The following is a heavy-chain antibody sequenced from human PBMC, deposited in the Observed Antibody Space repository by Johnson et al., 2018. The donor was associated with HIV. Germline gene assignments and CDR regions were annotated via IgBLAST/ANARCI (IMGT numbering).Heavy chain of an antibody. CDR2: INWNGGST. CDR1: GFTFSSYA. D-gene: IGHD1-26*01. CDR3: ARGGGSYDAGDAFDT. Sequence: QVQLVESGGGVVQPGRSLRLSCAASGFTFSSYAMHWVRQAPGKGLEWVSGINWNGGSTGYADSVTGRFTISRDTSKNTLYLQMKSLRADDTAVYYCARGGGSYDAGDAFDTWGQGTMVTVSS. V-gene: IGHV3-NL1*01. J-gene: IGHJ3*02.